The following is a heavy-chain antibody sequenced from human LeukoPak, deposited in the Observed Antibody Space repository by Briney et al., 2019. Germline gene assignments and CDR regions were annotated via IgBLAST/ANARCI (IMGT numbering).Heavy chain of an antibody. Sequence: SETLSLTCTVSGGSISSFYWSWIRQPPGKGLEWIGYIYYSGSTNYNSSLRSRVTILIDTSKNQFSLKLTSVTTADTAIYYSARGDYYDSSPLAYWGQGTLVTVSS. CDR2: IYYSGST. D-gene: IGHD3-22*01. V-gene: IGHV4-59*01. J-gene: IGHJ4*02. CDR3: ARGDYYDSSPLAY. CDR1: GGSISSFY.